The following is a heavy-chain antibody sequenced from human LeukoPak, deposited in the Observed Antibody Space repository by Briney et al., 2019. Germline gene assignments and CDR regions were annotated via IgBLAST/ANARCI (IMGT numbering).Heavy chain of an antibody. J-gene: IGHJ4*02. CDR2: IKQDGSEK. D-gene: IGHD6-19*01. Sequence: GGSLRLSCAASGFTFSNSWMSWVRQAPGKGLEWVAKIKQDGSEKYYVDSVKGRFTISRDNAKNSLYLQMSILRAEDTAVYYCASKQWLVSDFDYWDQGTLVTVSS. CDR3: ASKQWLVSDFDY. V-gene: IGHV3-7*01. CDR1: GFTFSNSW.